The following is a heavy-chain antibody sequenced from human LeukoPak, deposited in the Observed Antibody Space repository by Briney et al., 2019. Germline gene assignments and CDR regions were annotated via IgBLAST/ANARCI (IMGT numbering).Heavy chain of an antibody. D-gene: IGHD5-18*01. CDR3: AKSRGYNYGSWDQYFDY. CDR2: INNSGST. V-gene: IGHV4-31*02. J-gene: IGHJ4*02. Sequence: SQTLSLTCSVSDGSISSGDYYWSWIRQPPGKGLEWIGEINNSGSTNYNPSLKSRVTISVDTSKNQFSLKLSSVTAADTAVYYCAKSRGYNYGSWDQYFDYWGQGTLVTVSS. CDR1: DGSISSGDYY.